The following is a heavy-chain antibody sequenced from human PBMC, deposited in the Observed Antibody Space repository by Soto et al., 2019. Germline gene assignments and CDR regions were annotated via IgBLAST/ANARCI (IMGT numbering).Heavy chain of an antibody. V-gene: IGHV1-69*01. Sequence: QVQLVQSGAEVKKPGSSVKVSCKASGGTFSSYAISWVRQAPGQGLEWMGGIIPIFGTANYAQKFQGRVTITADESTSTAYMELSSLRSEDTAVYYCARSPRGYCSSTSCFPDYYYGIDVWGQGTTVTVSS. J-gene: IGHJ6*02. CDR2: IIPIFGTA. CDR3: ARSPRGYCSSTSCFPDYYYGIDV. D-gene: IGHD2-2*03. CDR1: GGTFSSYA.